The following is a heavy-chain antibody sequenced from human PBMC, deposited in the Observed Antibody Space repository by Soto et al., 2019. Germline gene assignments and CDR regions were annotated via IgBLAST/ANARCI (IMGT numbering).Heavy chain of an antibody. J-gene: IGHJ4*02. CDR1: GFTFSSYA. CDR3: AKVGSGSYSAHS. Sequence: PGGSLRLSCAASGFTFSSYAMNWVRQAPGKGLEWVSTISFSGVNRHYADSVKGRFTISRDNSKNTLYLQMNSLRAEDTAIYYCAKVGSGSYSAHSWGQETLVTVSS. CDR2: ISFSGVNR. D-gene: IGHD3-10*01. V-gene: IGHV3-23*01.